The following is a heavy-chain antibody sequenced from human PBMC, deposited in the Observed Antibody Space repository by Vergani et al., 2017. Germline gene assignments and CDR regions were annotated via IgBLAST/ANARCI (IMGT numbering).Heavy chain of an antibody. CDR1: GYTFTGYY. CDR2: INPNSGGT. J-gene: IGHJ5*01. Sequence: QVQLVQSGAEVKKPGASVKVSCKASGYTFTGYYMHWVRQAPGKGLEWMGWINPNSGGTNYAQKLQGRVTMTTDTSTSTAYMGLGSLRSDDTAVYYCAREMGLRFLEWSNWFDPWGQGTLVTVSS. V-gene: IGHV1-2*02. CDR3: AREMGLRFLEWSNWFDP. D-gene: IGHD3-3*01.